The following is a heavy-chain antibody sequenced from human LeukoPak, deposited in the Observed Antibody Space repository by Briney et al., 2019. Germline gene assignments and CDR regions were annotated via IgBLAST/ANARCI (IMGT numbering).Heavy chain of an antibody. Sequence: SETLSLTCSVSGGSISSHYWSWIRQPPGKGLEWIGYIYYSGSTKYNPSLKSRVTISVDTSKNQFSLKLSSVTAADTAVYYCARGGTTVTPGLLWFDPWGQGSLVTVSS. V-gene: IGHV4-59*11. CDR3: ARGGTTVTPGLLWFDP. J-gene: IGHJ5*02. D-gene: IGHD4-17*01. CDR1: GGSISSHY. CDR2: IYYSGST.